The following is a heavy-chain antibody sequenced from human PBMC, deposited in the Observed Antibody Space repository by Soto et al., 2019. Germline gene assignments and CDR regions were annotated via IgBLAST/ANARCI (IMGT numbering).Heavy chain of an antibody. CDR3: ARGYPWSILSTSLTTAYWFDS. D-gene: IGHD2-21*01. Sequence: QVQLQQWGTGLLKPSETLSLHCAVYGESLRGYYWSWIRQTPAMGLEWIGEINHRGTTNHDSSLNSHAIIFMDTSTIQVSPRLNYVTAADTAVYYCARGYPWSILSTSLTTAYWFDSWGQGTMVTVSS. CDR2: INHRGTT. CDR1: GESLRGYY. J-gene: IGHJ5*01. V-gene: IGHV4-34*04.